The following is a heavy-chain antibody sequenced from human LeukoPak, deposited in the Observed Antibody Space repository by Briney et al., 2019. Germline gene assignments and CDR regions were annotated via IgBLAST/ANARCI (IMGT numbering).Heavy chain of an antibody. J-gene: IGHJ6*03. CDR3: ARKGQGIAAAGADYYMDV. CDR2: INPSGGST. V-gene: IGHV1-46*01. CDR1: GYTFTSYY. Sequence: ASVKVSCKASGYTFTSYYMHWVRQAPGQGLEWMGIINPSGGSTSYAQKFRGRVTMTRDMSTSTVYMELSSLRSEDTAVYYCARKGQGIAAAGADYYMDVWGKGTTVTVSS. D-gene: IGHD6-13*01.